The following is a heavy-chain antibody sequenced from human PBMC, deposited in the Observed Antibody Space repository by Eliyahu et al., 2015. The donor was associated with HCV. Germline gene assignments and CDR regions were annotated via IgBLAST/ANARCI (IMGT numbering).Heavy chain of an antibody. CDR1: GFTFSSYA. D-gene: IGHD3-16*01. CDR3: ARDADGGGVFDY. CDR2: ISYDGSNK. J-gene: IGHJ4*02. Sequence: AASGFTFSSYAMHWVRQAPGKGXXWVAVISYDGSNKYYXDSVKGRFTISRDNSKNTLYLQMNSLRAEDTAVYYCARDADGGGVFDYWGQGTLVTVSS. V-gene: IGHV3-30-3*01.